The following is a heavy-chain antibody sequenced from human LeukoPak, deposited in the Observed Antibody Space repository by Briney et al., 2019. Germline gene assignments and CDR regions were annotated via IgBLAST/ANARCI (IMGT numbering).Heavy chain of an antibody. V-gene: IGHV3-7*01. CDR2: IKQDGSEK. J-gene: IGHJ3*02. Sequence: PGGSLRLSCAASGFTFSSYWMSWVRQAPGKGLEWVANIKQDGSEKYYADSVKGRFTISRDNAKNSLYLQMNSLRAEDTAVYYCARDISYDFWSGYSFKAFDIWGQRDNGHRLF. D-gene: IGHD3-3*01. CDR3: ARDISYDFWSGYSFKAFDI. CDR1: GFTFSSYW.